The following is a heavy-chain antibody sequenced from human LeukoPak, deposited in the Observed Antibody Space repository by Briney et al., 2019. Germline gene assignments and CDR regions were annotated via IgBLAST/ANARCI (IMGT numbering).Heavy chain of an antibody. CDR1: GFTFRSYW. CDR2: INSDGSST. D-gene: IGHD3-9*01. CDR3: VRGVNYDILTGQPYGMDV. V-gene: IGHV3-74*01. J-gene: IGHJ6*02. Sequence: GGSQRLSCAASGFTFRSYWMHWVRQPPGKGLMWVSRINSDGSSTSYADSVKGRFTISRDNAKNTLYLQMNSLRAEDTAVYYCVRGVNYDILTGQPYGMDVWGQGTTVTVSS.